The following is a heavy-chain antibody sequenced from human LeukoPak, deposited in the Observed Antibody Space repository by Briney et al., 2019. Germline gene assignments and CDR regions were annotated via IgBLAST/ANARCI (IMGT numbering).Heavy chain of an antibody. CDR1: GYTFSGYY. CDR2: INPNSGGT. V-gene: IGHV1-2*04. J-gene: IGHJ2*01. D-gene: IGHD4-17*01. Sequence: ASVKVSCKASGYTFSGYYIHWVRQAPGQGLEWMGWINPNSGGTNYAQKFQDWITMTRDTSITTAYMELSRLRSDDTAVYYCARGPDYGDSPDWYFDLWGRGTLVTVSS. CDR3: ARGPDYGDSPDWYFDL.